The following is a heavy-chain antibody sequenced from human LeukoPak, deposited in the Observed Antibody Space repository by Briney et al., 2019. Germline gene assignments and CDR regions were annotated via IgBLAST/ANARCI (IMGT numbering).Heavy chain of an antibody. Sequence: PGGSLRLSCAASGFTFSSYWMHWVRQAPGKGLEWVAVIWYDGSDKYYADSVEGRFTVSRDNSKYTLNLQMNSLRAEDTAVYYCARDLGITADGNYFDYWGQGTLVSVSS. V-gene: IGHV3-33*08. J-gene: IGHJ4*02. CDR2: IWYDGSDK. D-gene: IGHD6-13*01. CDR1: GFTFSSYW. CDR3: ARDLGITADGNYFDY.